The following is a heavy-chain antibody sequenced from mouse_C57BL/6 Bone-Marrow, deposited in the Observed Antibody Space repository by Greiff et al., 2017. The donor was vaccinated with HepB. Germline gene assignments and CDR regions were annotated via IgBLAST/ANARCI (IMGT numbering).Heavy chain of an antibody. CDR2: ISNGGGST. D-gene: IGHD3-2*02. V-gene: IGHV5-12*01. CDR3: ARRAAQATEFAY. J-gene: IGHJ3*01. CDR1: GFTFSDYY. Sequence: EVNLVESGGGLVQPGGSLKLSCAASGFTFSDYYMYWVRQTPEKRLEWVAYISNGGGSTYYPDTVKGRFTISRDNAKNTLYLQMSRLKSEDTAMYYCARRAAQATEFAYWGQGTLVTVSA.